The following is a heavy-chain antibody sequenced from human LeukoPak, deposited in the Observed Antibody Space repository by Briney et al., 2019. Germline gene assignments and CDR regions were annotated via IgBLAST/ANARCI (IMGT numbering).Heavy chain of an antibody. CDR2: IWSDGSTN. Sequence: GGSLRLSCAASGFTFSSYGMHWVCQAPGKGLEWVAVIWSDGSTNDYADSVKGRCTISRDNSKNKLYLQMNSLRTADTAVYYCARGKPPSYYDMHVWGQGTTVSVS. V-gene: IGHV3-33*01. CDR3: ARGKPPSYYDMHV. CDR1: GFTFSSYG. J-gene: IGHJ6*02.